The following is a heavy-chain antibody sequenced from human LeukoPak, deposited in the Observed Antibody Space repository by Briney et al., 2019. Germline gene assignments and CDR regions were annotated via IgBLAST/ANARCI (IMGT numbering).Heavy chain of an antibody. CDR1: GFTFSSYW. Sequence: SGGSLRLSCAASGFTFSSYWMSWVRQAPGKGLEWVAAVRGSGGSTYYADSVKGRFTISRDNSKNTLDLQMNSLRAEDTAVYYCAKSYGDYVLTYFDYWGQGTLVTVSS. CDR2: VRGSGGST. J-gene: IGHJ4*02. CDR3: AKSYGDYVLTYFDY. V-gene: IGHV3-23*01. D-gene: IGHD4-17*01.